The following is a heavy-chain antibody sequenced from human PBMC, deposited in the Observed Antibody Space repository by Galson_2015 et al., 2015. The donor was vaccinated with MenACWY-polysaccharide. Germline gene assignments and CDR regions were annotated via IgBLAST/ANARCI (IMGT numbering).Heavy chain of an antibody. CDR2: ISSSGSTI. Sequence: SLRLSCAVSGFTFSSYEMNWVRQAPGKGLEWVSYISSSGSTIYYADSVKDRFTISRTNAKNSLSLQMNSLRAEDTAIYYCARDGGYLDAFDFWGPGTMVTVSS. D-gene: IGHD5-12*01. V-gene: IGHV3-48*03. J-gene: IGHJ3*01. CDR3: ARDGGYLDAFDF. CDR1: GFTFSSYE.